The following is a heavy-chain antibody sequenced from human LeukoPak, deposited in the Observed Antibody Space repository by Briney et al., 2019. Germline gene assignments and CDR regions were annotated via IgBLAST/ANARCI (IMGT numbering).Heavy chain of an antibody. CDR3: ARVLQAATSAFDY. Sequence: SETLSLTCTVSGGSISIYYWSWIRQPPGKGLDWIGYVYYSGNTNYSPSLKSRVTISVDTSKNQFSLKLSSVTAADTAVYYCARVLQAATSAFDYWGQGALVTVSS. D-gene: IGHD2-15*01. V-gene: IGHV4-59*01. J-gene: IGHJ4*02. CDR1: GGSISIYY. CDR2: VYYSGNT.